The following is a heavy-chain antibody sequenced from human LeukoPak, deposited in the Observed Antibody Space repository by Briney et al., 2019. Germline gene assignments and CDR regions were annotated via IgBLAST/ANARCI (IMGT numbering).Heavy chain of an antibody. D-gene: IGHD3-16*01. J-gene: IGHJ4*02. V-gene: IGHV3-74*01. CDR1: GFTFSSYW. CDR3: ARDYDYVWGSYGFDY. Sequence: PGGSLRLSCAASGFTFSSYWMHWVRQAPGKGLGWVSRINSDGSSKSYADSVQRRFTISRDNAKNTLYLQMNSLRAEDTAVYYCARDYDYVWGSYGFDYWGQGTLVTVSS. CDR2: INSDGSSK.